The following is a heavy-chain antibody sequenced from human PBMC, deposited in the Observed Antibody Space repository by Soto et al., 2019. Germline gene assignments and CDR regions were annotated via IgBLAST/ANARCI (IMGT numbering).Heavy chain of an antibody. CDR2: IYYSGST. V-gene: IGHV4-31*03. CDR3: ARDRGYYYDSSGYYEGDWFDP. Sequence: SETLSLTCTVSGGSISSGGYYWSWIRQHPGKGLEWIGYIYYSGSTYYNPSLKSRVTISVDTSKNQFSLKLSSVTAADTAVYYCARDRGYYYDSSGYYEGDWFDPWGQGALVTVSS. CDR1: GGSISSGGYY. J-gene: IGHJ5*02. D-gene: IGHD3-22*01.